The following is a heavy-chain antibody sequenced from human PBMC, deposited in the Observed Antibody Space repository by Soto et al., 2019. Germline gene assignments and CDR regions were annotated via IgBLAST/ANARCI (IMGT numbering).Heavy chain of an antibody. Sequence: DVQLAESGGGLVQPGGSLRLSCSASGFIFINDCRHWVHQAPGKGLVWVSRINKYVSGTNYADSVRGRFTISRDNAENTLFLQMNSLRVEATAVYYWASGAYYGDIRGYWGPGPLVTVSS. D-gene: IGHD4-17*01. CDR2: INKYVSGT. J-gene: IGHJ4*02. CDR3: ASGAYYGDIRGY. V-gene: IGHV3-74*01. CDR1: GFIFINDC.